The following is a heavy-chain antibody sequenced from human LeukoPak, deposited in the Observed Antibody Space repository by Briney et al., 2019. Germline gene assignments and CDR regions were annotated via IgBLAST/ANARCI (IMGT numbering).Heavy chain of an antibody. D-gene: IGHD6-13*01. CDR1: GYTFTSFY. J-gene: IGHJ4*02. CDR2: INPSGGRT. CDR3: ARDSMAAAGPEYYFDY. Sequence: ASVKVSCKASGYTFTSFYMHWVRQAPGQGLEWVGVINPSGGRTTYAQKFQGRVTMSRDTSTSTVYMELSSLRSEDTAVYYCARDSMAAAGPEYYFDYWGQGSLVTVSS. V-gene: IGHV1-46*01.